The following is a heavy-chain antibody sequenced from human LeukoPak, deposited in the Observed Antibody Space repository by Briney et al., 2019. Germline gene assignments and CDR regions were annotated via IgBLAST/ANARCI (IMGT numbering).Heavy chain of an antibody. J-gene: IGHJ5*02. D-gene: IGHD6-25*01. V-gene: IGHV1-46*01. CDR2: INPSGGST. CDR1: GYTFTSYY. CDR3: VRQRISGGWFDP. Sequence: ASVKVSCKASGYTFTSYYMHWVRQAPGQGLEWMGIINPSGGSTSYAQKFQGRVTMTRDTSTSTVYMELSSLRSEDTAVYYCVRQRISGGWFDPWGQGTLVTVSS.